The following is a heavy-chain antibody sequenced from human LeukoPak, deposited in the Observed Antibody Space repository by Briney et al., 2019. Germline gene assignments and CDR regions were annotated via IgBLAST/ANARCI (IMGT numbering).Heavy chain of an antibody. CDR1: GITFISAW. CDR2: IKSKTDGGTA. CDR3: ATALRGVGF. D-gene: IGHD3-3*01. V-gene: IGHV3-15*01. Sequence: GGSLRLSCAASGITFISAWMNWVRQAPGKGLEGVGRIKSKTDGGTAEHAAPVKGRFIIPRDDSKNMLYLQMNSLNSDDTGVYYCATALRGVGFWGQGTLVTVPS. J-gene: IGHJ4*02.